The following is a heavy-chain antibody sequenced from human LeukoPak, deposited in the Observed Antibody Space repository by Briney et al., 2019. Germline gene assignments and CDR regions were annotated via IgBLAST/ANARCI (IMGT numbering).Heavy chain of an antibody. Sequence: GGSLRLTCAASGFTFSDHFLDWVRQAPGKGLEWVGRTRNKANSYITEYAASVKGRFTISRDDSKNSLYLQMSSLKTDDTAMYYCASIRGTFGYWGQGTLVTVSS. J-gene: IGHJ4*02. CDR2: TRNKANSYIT. V-gene: IGHV3-72*01. D-gene: IGHD1-26*01. CDR3: ASIRGTFGY. CDR1: GFTFSDHF.